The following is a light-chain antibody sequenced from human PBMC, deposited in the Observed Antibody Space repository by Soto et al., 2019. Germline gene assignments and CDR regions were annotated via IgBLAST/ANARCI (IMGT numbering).Light chain of an antibody. CDR2: GNS. Sequence: QSVLTQPPSVSGAPGQRVTISCTGSSSNIGAGYDVHWYQQLPGTAPKLLIYGNSNRPSGVPDRFSGSKSGTSASLAITGLQAEDEAYYYCQSHDSSLSGHVVFGGGTKLTVL. CDR1: SSNIGAGYD. CDR3: QSHDSSLSGHVV. J-gene: IGLJ2*01. V-gene: IGLV1-40*01.